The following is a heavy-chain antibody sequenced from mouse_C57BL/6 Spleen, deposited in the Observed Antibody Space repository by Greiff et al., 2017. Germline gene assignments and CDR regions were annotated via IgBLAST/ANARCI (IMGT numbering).Heavy chain of an antibody. V-gene: IGHV14-4*01. Sequence: SGAELVRPGASVKLSCTASGFNIKDDYMHWVKQRPEQGLEWIGWIDPENGDTEYASKFQGKATITADTSSNTAYLQFSSLTSEDTAVYYCTTNYYGSSSPYFDYWGQGTTLTVSS. CDR1: GFNIKDDY. D-gene: IGHD1-1*01. CDR3: TTNYYGSSSPYFDY. J-gene: IGHJ2*01. CDR2: IDPENGDT.